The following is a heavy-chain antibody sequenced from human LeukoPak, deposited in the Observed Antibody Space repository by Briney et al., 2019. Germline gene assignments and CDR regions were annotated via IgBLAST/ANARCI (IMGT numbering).Heavy chain of an antibody. V-gene: IGHV4-34*01. J-gene: IGHJ1*01. CDR2: INHSGST. D-gene: IGHD4-17*01. Sequence: SETLSLTCAVYGGSFSGYYWSWIRQPPGNGLEWIGEINHSGSTNYNPSLKSRVAILVATSKNQFSVKLSSVPAADTAVYYCARGHSPVTTKVSYFQHWGQGTLVTVSS. CDR3: ARGHSPVTTKVSYFQH. CDR1: GGSFSGYY.